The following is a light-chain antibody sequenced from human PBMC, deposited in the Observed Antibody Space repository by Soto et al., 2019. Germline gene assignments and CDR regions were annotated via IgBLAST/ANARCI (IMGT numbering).Light chain of an antibody. CDR3: QQYYSYPRT. Sequence: TKSPSSLSPPEGKRATITSRASQGITTYLAWYQQKPGKAPKLLIYAASTLQSGVPSRFSGSGSGTDFTLTISCLQPEDFATYYCQQYYSYPRTFGHGTKVDIK. CDR2: AAS. V-gene: IGKV1-8*01. J-gene: IGKJ3*01. CDR1: QGITTY.